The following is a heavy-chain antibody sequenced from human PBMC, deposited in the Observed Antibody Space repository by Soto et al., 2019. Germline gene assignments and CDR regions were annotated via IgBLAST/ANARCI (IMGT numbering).Heavy chain of an antibody. J-gene: IGHJ2*01. CDR3: ARDLPFGSSGASYWYFDL. V-gene: IGHV3-21*01. CDR2: ISSSSSYI. D-gene: IGHD6-19*01. CDR1: GFTFSSYS. Sequence: EVQLVESGGGLVKPGGSLRLSCAASGFTFSSYSMYWVRQAPGKGLEWVSSISSSSSYIYYADSVKGRFTISRDNAKNSLYLQMNSLRAEDTAVYYCARDLPFGSSGASYWYFDLWGRGTLVTVSS.